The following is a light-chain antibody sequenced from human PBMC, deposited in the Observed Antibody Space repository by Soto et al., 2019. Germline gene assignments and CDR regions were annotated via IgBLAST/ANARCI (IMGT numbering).Light chain of an antibody. V-gene: IGLV4-60*03. Sequence: QPVLTQSSSASASLGSSVKLTCTLSSGHSSYIIAWHQQQTGKAPRFLMTVEGSGNYNEGSGVPDRVSGSSAGADRYLTISNLQSEDEATYYCDTWDTNTQVFGGGTKLTVL. CDR2: VEGSGNY. CDR1: SGHSSYI. J-gene: IGLJ2*01. CDR3: DTWDTNTQV.